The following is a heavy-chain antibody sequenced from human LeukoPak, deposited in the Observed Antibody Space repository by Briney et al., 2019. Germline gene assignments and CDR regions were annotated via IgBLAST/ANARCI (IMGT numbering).Heavy chain of an antibody. CDR1: GFTFSTYA. CDR2: ISKSSDYI. Sequence: NPGGSLRLSCAASGFTFSTYAMNWVRQAPGKGLEWVSSISKSSDYIKYADSVRGRFTISRDNAKNSLYLQMNSLRAEDTAVYYCARHLEKDFWTGIYKDYYYYYMDVWGKGTTVTVSS. J-gene: IGHJ6*03. CDR3: ARHLEKDFWTGIYKDYYYYYMDV. D-gene: IGHD3/OR15-3a*01. V-gene: IGHV3-21*01.